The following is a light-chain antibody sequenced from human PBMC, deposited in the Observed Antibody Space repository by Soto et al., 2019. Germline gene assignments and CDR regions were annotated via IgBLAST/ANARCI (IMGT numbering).Light chain of an antibody. Sequence: HSVLTQPPSASGTPGQRVTISCSGSSSNIGSNYVYWYQQLPGTAPKLLIYRNNQRPSGVPDRFSGSKSGTSASLAISGLRSEDEADYYCAAWDDSLGWVFGGGTKLTVL. CDR1: SSNIGSNY. V-gene: IGLV1-47*01. CDR3: AAWDDSLGWV. J-gene: IGLJ3*02. CDR2: RNN.